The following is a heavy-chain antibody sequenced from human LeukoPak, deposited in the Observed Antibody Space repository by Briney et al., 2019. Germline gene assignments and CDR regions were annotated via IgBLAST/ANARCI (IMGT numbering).Heavy chain of an antibody. CDR3: AREISSGWYRTGLFDY. CDR2: IIPIFGTA. CDR1: GGTFSSYA. V-gene: IGHV1-69*13. D-gene: IGHD6-19*01. J-gene: IGHJ4*02. Sequence: WASVKVSCKASGGTFSSYAISWVRQAPGQGLEWMGGIIPIFGTANYAQKFQGRVTITADESTSTAYMGLSSLRSEDTAVYYCAREISSGWYRTGLFDYWGQGALVTVSS.